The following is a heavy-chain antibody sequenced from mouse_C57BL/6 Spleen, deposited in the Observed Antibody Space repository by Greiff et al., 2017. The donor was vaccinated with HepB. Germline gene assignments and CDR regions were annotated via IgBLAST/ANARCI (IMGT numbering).Heavy chain of an antibody. CDR2: IWSGGST. J-gene: IGHJ4*01. D-gene: IGHD2-4*01. V-gene: IGHV2-2*01. CDR3: ASTYDYDNYAMDY. Sequence: QVHVKQSGPGLVQPSQSLSITCTVSGFSLTSYGVHWVRQSPGKGLEWLGVIWSGGSTDYHAAFISRLSISKDNSKSQVFFKMNRLQADDTAIYYCASTYDYDNYAMDYWGQGTSVTVSS. CDR1: GFSLTSYG.